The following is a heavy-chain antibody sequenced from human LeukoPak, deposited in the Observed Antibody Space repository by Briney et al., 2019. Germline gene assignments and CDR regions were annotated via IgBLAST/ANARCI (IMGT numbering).Heavy chain of an antibody. CDR2: IYHSGST. D-gene: IGHD5-18*01. CDR1: GYSISSGYY. Sequence: PSETLSLTCAVSGYSISSGYYWGWIRQPPGKGLEWIGSIYHSGSTYYNPSLKSRVTISVDTSKNQFPLKLSSVTAADTAVYYCASTAMVITYFDYWGQGTLVTVSS. CDR3: ASTAMVITYFDY. J-gene: IGHJ4*02. V-gene: IGHV4-38-2*01.